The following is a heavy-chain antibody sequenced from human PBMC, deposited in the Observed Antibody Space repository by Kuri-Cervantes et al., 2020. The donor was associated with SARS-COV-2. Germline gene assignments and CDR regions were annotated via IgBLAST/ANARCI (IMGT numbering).Heavy chain of an antibody. V-gene: IGHV4-61*01. J-gene: IGHJ6*02. CDR1: GGSVSSGSYY. CDR3: ARVAAGTIEDYYYGMDV. CDR2: IYYTGST. D-gene: IGHD6-13*01. Sequence: SETLSLTCTVSGGSVSSGSYYWSWIRQPSGKGLEWIGYIYYTGSTNYSPSLKSRVTISVDTSKNQFSLKLSSVTAADTAVYYCARVAAGTIEDYYYGMDVWGQGTTVTVSS.